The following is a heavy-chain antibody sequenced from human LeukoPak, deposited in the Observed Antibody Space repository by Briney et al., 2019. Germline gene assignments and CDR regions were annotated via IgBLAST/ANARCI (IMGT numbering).Heavy chain of an antibody. Sequence: SETLSLTCTISGGSISSSSYYWGWIRQPPGKGLEWIGRIYTSGSTNYNPPLKSRVTMSVDTSKNQFSLKLSSVTAADTAVYYCARDKDSSGWYEGYYYYYMDVWGKGTTVTVSS. CDR3: ARDKDSSGWYEGYYYYYMDV. J-gene: IGHJ6*03. D-gene: IGHD6-19*01. CDR2: IYTSGST. CDR1: GGSISSSSYY. V-gene: IGHV4-39*07.